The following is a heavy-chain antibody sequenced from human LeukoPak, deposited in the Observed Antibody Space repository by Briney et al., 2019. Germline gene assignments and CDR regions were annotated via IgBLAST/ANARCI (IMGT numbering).Heavy chain of an antibody. CDR1: GYSISSGYY. Sequence: PSETLSLTCTVSGYSISSGYYWGWIRQPPGKGLEWIGSIYHSGSTYYNPSLKSRVTISVDTSKNQFSLKLSSVTAADTAVYYCARWIQPPNYFDYWGQGTLVTVSS. CDR2: IYHSGST. V-gene: IGHV4-38-2*02. D-gene: IGHD5-18*01. CDR3: ARWIQPPNYFDY. J-gene: IGHJ4*02.